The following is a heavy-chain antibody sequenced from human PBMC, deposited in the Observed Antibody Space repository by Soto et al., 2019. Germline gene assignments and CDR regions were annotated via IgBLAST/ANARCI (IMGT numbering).Heavy chain of an antibody. V-gene: IGHV1-18*01. J-gene: IGHJ4*02. CDR2: ISAYNDNT. Sequence: GASVKVSCKASGYTFTSYGISWVRQAPGQGLEWMGWISAYNDNTNYAQKLQGRVTMTTDTSTSTAYMELNSLRSEDTAVDYCARRYSSSFDYWGQGTLVTVSS. CDR3: ARRYSSSFDY. CDR1: GYTFTSYG. D-gene: IGHD6-13*01.